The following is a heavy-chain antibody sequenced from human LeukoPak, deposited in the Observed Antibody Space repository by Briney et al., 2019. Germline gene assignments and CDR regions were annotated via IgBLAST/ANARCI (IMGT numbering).Heavy chain of an antibody. Sequence: SETLSLTCAVYGWSFSGYYWSWIRQPPGKGLDWTGEINHSGSTNYNPSLKSRVTISVDTSKNLFSLKLSSVTAADTAVYYCARGLSYGDPTAGYFDYWGQGTLVTVSS. CDR2: INHSGST. V-gene: IGHV4-34*01. CDR3: ARGLSYGDPTAGYFDY. J-gene: IGHJ4*02. D-gene: IGHD4-17*01. CDR1: GWSFSGYY.